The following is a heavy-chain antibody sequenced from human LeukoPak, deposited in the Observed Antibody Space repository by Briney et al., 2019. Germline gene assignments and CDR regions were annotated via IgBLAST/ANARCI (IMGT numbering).Heavy chain of an antibody. CDR3: AREAYDNSGSDAFNI. Sequence: SETLSLTCTVSGVSVSSGSCNWSWIRQPPGKGLEWIGYISYSGSTDYHPSLKSRVTISVDTSKKQFSLKLSSVTAADTAVYCCAREAYDNSGSDAFNIWGPGTMVTVSS. CDR1: GVSVSSGSCN. D-gene: IGHD3-22*01. V-gene: IGHV4-61*01. J-gene: IGHJ3*02. CDR2: ISYSGST.